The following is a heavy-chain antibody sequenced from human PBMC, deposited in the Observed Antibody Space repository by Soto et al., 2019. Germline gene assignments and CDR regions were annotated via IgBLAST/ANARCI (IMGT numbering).Heavy chain of an antibody. Sequence: PGGSLRLSCAASGFAFSNAWMSWFRQAPGKGLEWVGRIKSKTDNETTDYAAPVKGRFTISRDDSKNTLYLQMNSLKTEDTAVYYCTTDRASGDTYYYGMDVWGQGTTVTVSS. CDR1: GFAFSNAW. J-gene: IGHJ6*02. D-gene: IGHD2-21*02. CDR3: TTDRASGDTYYYGMDV. CDR2: IKSKTDNETT. V-gene: IGHV3-15*01.